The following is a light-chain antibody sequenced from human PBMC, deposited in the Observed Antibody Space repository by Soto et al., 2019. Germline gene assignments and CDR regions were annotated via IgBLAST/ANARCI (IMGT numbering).Light chain of an antibody. J-gene: IGKJ4*01. V-gene: IGKV3-11*01. CDR3: QQYYSIPPT. CDR2: GAS. Sequence: IVLTQSPATLSLYPGKRATLSCRASQNISSYLIWYQQKPGQAPRLLIYGASSRATGIPDRFSGSGSGTDFTLTISSLQAEDVAVYYCQQYYSIPPTFGGGTKVDIK. CDR1: QNISSY.